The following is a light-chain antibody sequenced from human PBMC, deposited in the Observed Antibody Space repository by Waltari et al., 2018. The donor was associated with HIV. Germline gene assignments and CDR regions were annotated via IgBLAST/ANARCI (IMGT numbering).Light chain of an antibody. CDR3: GTWDSSLSAGGV. J-gene: IGLJ2*01. CDR2: ENN. CDR1: SSHIGNNY. V-gene: IGLV1-51*02. Sequence: QSVLTQPPSVSAAPGQKVTISCSGSSSHIGNNYVSWYQQLPGTAPKLLIYENNKRPAGIPDRFSASKSGTSATLGITGLQTGDEADYYCGTWDSSLSAGGVFGGGTKLTVL.